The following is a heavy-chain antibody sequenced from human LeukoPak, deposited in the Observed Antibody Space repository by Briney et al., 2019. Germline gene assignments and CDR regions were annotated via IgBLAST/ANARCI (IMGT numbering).Heavy chain of an antibody. D-gene: IGHD5-24*01. Sequence: SVKVSCKASGGTFSSYAISWVRQAPGQGLEWIGGIIPILGIANYAQKFQGRVTITADKSTSTAYMELSSLRSEDTAVYYCARGDKAEMATIPLDYWGQGTLVTVSS. V-gene: IGHV1-69*10. CDR1: GGTFSSYA. CDR3: ARGDKAEMATIPLDY. CDR2: IIPILGIA. J-gene: IGHJ4*02.